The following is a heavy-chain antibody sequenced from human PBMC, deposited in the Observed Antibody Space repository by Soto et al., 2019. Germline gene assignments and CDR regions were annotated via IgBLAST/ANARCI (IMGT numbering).Heavy chain of an antibody. D-gene: IGHD1-26*01. CDR1: GFTFSSYA. J-gene: IGHJ4*02. CDR3: AKDRSGGSYFDY. Sequence: SLRLSCAASGFTFSSYAMSWVRQAPGKGLEWVSAISGSGGSTYYADSVKGRFTISRDNSKNTLYLQMNSLRAEDTAVYYCAKDRSGGSYFDYWGQGTLVTVSS. CDR2: ISGSGGST. V-gene: IGHV3-23*01.